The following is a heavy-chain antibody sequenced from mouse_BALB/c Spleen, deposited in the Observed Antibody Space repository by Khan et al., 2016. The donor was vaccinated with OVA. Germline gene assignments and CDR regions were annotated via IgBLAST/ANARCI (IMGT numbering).Heavy chain of an antibody. D-gene: IGHD1-1*01. CDR2: INPYNDGT. CDR1: GYTFTNYL. CDR3: ARYASTPYYAMDY. J-gene: IGHJ4*01. V-gene: IGHV1S136*01. Sequence: MQLKQSGPELVKPGASVKMSCKTSGYTFTNYLMHWVKQKPGQGLEWIGYINPYNDGTKYNEKFRGKATLTSDKSSTTAYMELSSLTSEDSAVYYCARYASTPYYAMDYWGQGTSVTVSS.